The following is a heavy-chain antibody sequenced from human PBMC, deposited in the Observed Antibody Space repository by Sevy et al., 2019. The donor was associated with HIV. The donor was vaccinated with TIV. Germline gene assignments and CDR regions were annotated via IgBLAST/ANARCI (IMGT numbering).Heavy chain of an antibody. V-gene: IGHV1-69*13. D-gene: IGHD6-13*01. Sequence: ASVKVSCKASGGTFSSYAISWVRQAPGQGLEWMGGIIPIFGTANYAQKFQGRVTITADESTSTAYMELSSLRSEDTAVYHCARSRAAAAPGYWGQGTLVTVSS. CDR1: GGTFSSYA. CDR3: ARSRAAAAPGY. J-gene: IGHJ4*02. CDR2: IIPIFGTA.